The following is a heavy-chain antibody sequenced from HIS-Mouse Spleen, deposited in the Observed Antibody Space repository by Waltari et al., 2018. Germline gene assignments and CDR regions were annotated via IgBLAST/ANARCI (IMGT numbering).Heavy chain of an antibody. CDR3: AREGCSSTSCYGSGSYYFDY. CDR2: ISSSSSTI. Sequence: EVQLVESGGGLVQPGGSRRLSCAASGFTFSTYRMNWVRPAPGNGLEWFSYISSSSSTIYYADSVKGRFTISRDNAKNSLYLQMNSLRDEDTAVYYCAREGCSSTSCYGSGSYYFDYWGQGTLVTVSS. CDR1: GFTFSTYR. D-gene: IGHD2-2*01. V-gene: IGHV3-48*02. J-gene: IGHJ4*02.